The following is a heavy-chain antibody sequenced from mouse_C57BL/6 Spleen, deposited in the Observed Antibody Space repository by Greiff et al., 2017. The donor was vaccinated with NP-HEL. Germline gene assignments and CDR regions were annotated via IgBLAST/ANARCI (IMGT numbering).Heavy chain of an antibody. CDR1: GYTFTSYG. J-gene: IGHJ4*01. Sequence: QVQLQQSGAELARPGASVKLSCKASGYTFTSYGISWVKQRTGQGLEWIGEIYPRSGNTYYNEKFKGKATLTADKSSSTAYMELRSLTSEDSAVYFCARRMETAQAPYAMDYWGQGTSVTVSS. V-gene: IGHV1-81*01. D-gene: IGHD3-2*02. CDR2: IYPRSGNT. CDR3: ARRMETAQAPYAMDY.